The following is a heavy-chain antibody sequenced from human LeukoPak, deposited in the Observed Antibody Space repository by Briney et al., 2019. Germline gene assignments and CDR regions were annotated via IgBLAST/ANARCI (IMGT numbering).Heavy chain of an antibody. D-gene: IGHD3-10*01. CDR2: IYTSGST. J-gene: IGHJ3*02. CDR3: ARDTITMVQGVWAFDI. Sequence: PSETLSLTCTVSGGSISSYYWSWIRQPAGKGLEWIGRIYTSGSTNYNPSLMSRVTMSVDTSKNQFSLKLSSVTAADTAVYYCARDTITMVQGVWAFDIWGQGTMVTVSS. CDR1: GGSISSYY. V-gene: IGHV4-4*07.